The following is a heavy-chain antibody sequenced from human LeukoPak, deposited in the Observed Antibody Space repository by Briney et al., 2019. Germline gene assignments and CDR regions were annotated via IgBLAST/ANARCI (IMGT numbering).Heavy chain of an antibody. Sequence: PGGSLRLSCAVSGFNFSDYYMSWIRQAPGKGLEWVSYISSSGSTIYYADSVKGRFTISRDNAKNSLYLQMNSLRAEDTAVYYCARGTPSSSGWLYYGMDVWGQGTTVTVSS. CDR1: GFNFSDYY. V-gene: IGHV3-11*04. J-gene: IGHJ6*02. D-gene: IGHD6-19*01. CDR2: ISSSGSTI. CDR3: ARGTPSSSGWLYYGMDV.